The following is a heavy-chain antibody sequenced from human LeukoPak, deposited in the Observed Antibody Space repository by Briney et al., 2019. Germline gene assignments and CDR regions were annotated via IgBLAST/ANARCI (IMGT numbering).Heavy chain of an antibody. Sequence: GRSLRLSCAGAGFTFSNYGMHWVRQAPGKGLEWVSAINRGGGGTYYADFVKGRFTISRDNSENTLYLQMNFLRAEDTATYYCAKGTERYREVSSFDSWGQGTQVTVSS. CDR3: AKGTERYREVSSFDS. D-gene: IGHD3-10*01. V-gene: IGHV3-23*01. CDR1: GFTFSNYG. CDR2: INRGGGGT. J-gene: IGHJ4*02.